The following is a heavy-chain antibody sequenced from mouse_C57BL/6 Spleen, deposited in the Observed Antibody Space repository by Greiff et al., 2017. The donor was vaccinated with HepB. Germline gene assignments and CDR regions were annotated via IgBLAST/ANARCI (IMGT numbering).Heavy chain of an antibody. J-gene: IGHJ4*01. CDR2: ISSGSSTI. D-gene: IGHD2-1*01. V-gene: IGHV5-17*01. CDR1: GFTFSDYG. CDR3: ARIYYGILGYAMDY. Sequence: EVQLVESGGGLVKPGGSLKLSCAASGFTFSDYGMHWVRQAPEKGLEWVAYISSGSSTIYYADTVKGRFTISRDNAKNTLFLQMTSLRSEDTAMYYCARIYYGILGYAMDYWGQGTSVTVSS.